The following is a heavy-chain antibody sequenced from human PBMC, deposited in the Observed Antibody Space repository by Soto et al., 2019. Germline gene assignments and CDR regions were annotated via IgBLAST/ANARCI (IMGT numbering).Heavy chain of an antibody. CDR2: IIPIFGIA. Sequence: QVQLVQSGAEVQKPGSSVKVSCKASGGTFSSYTISWVRQAPGQGLEWMGRIIPIFGIANYAQKFQGRVTITADKSTSTAYRELSSLRSEATAVYYCARSIAAAGRNDYWGQGTLVTVSS. CDR3: ARSIAAAGRNDY. J-gene: IGHJ4*02. CDR1: GGTFSSYT. V-gene: IGHV1-69*02. D-gene: IGHD6-13*01.